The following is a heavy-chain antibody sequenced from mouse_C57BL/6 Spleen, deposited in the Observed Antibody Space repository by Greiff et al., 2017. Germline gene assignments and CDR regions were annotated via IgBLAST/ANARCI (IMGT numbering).Heavy chain of an antibody. CDR3: ARDSSGWVAY. CDR2: IYPRSGNT. CDR1: GYTFTSYG. Sequence: QLQQSGAELARPGASVKLSCKASGYTFTSYGISWVKQRTGQGLEWIGEIYPRSGNTYYNEKFKGKATLTADKSSSTAYMELRSLTSEDSAVYFCARDSSGWVAYWGQGTLVTVSA. D-gene: IGHD3-2*02. V-gene: IGHV1-81*01. J-gene: IGHJ3*01.